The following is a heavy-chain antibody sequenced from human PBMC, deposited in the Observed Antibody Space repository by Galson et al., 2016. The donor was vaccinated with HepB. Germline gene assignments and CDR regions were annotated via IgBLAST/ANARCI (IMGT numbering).Heavy chain of an antibody. V-gene: IGHV3-7*01. CDR1: GFSFSNYW. CDR3: TRTIDY. Sequence: SLRLSCAASGFSFSNYWMSWVRQTAGKGLEWVANIKQTGSEKYYVDSVKGRFTISSDNAKNSLYLQMNSLRDEDTAVYYCTRTIDYWGQGTLVTVSS. CDR2: IKQTGSEK. J-gene: IGHJ4*02.